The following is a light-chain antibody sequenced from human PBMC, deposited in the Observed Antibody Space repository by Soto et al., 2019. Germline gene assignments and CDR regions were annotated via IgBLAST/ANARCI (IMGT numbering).Light chain of an antibody. J-gene: IGKJ2*01. Sequence: EIVLTQSPDTLYLSPGEGATLSCRASQRVNSSYLAWYQQKPGQAPRLLISGASDRATGAPAKVSGSEYGTDFTLTISRLEPKDFAVYYCLQHGNSPVTFGQGTKLQIK. CDR2: GAS. CDR3: LQHGNSPVT. CDR1: QRVNSSY. V-gene: IGKV3-20*01.